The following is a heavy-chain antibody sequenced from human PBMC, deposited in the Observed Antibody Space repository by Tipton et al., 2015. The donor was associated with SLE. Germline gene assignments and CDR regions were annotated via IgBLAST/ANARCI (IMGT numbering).Heavy chain of an antibody. CDR1: GGSISSHY. J-gene: IGHJ3*02. D-gene: IGHD6-19*01. CDR2: INHSGST. CDR3: ARDRGSGIAVAGDAFDI. V-gene: IGHV4-34*01. Sequence: TLSLTCTVSGGSISSHYWSWIRQPPGKGLEWIGEINHSGSTNYNPSLKSRVTISVDTSRNQFSLKLSSVTAADTAVYYCARDRGSGIAVAGDAFDIWGQGTMVTVSS.